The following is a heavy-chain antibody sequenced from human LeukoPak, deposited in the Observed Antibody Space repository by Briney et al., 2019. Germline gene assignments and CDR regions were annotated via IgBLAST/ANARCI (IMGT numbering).Heavy chain of an antibody. Sequence: ASVKVSCKASGYTFTSYAMHWVRQAPGQRLEWMGWINAGNGNTKYSQKFQGRVTITRDTSASTAYMELSSLRSEDTAVYYCARDQPHYDSSGYYYGAFDIWGQGTMVTVSS. J-gene: IGHJ3*02. D-gene: IGHD3-22*01. CDR1: GYTFTSYA. CDR3: ARDQPHYDSSGYYYGAFDI. V-gene: IGHV1-3*01. CDR2: INAGNGNT.